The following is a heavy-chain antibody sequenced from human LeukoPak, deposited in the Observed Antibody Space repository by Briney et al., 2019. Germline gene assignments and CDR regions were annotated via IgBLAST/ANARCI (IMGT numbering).Heavy chain of an antibody. CDR1: GFTFSDYY. D-gene: IGHD3-3*01. CDR2: ISSSGSTT. V-gene: IGHV3-11*04. CDR3: ARGASYDFWSGYYFDY. J-gene: IGHJ4*02. Sequence: GGSLRLSCAASGFTFSDYYMSWIRQAPGKGLEWVSYISSSGSTTYYADSVKGRFTISRDNAKNSLYLQMNSLRAEDTAVYYCARGASYDFWSGYYFDYWGQGTLVTVSS.